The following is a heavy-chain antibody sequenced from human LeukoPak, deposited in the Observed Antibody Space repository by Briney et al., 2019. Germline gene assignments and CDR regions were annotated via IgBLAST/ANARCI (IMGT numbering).Heavy chain of an antibody. CDR1: GYTFTSYY. CDR3: ARGFSMVRGVILGYDY. Sequence: ASVEVSCKASGYTFTSYYMHWVRQAPGQGLEWMGIINPSGGSTSYAQKFQGRVTMTRDTSTSTVYMELSSLRSEDTAVYYCARGFSMVRGVILGYDYWGQGTLVTVSS. CDR2: INPSGGST. V-gene: IGHV1-46*01. D-gene: IGHD3-10*01. J-gene: IGHJ4*02.